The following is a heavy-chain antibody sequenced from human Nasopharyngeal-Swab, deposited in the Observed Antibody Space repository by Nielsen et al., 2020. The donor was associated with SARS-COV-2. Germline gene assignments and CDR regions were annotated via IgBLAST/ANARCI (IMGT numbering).Heavy chain of an antibody. CDR3: ARRAIAVAGTGLDY. D-gene: IGHD6-19*01. CDR1: GYTLTELS. V-gene: IGHV1-24*01. Sequence: ASVKVSCKVSGYTLTELSMHWVRQAPGKGLEWMGGFDPEDGETIYAQKLQGRVTMTTDTSTSTAYMELRSLRSDDTAVYYCARRAIAVAGTGLDYWGQGTLVTVSS. J-gene: IGHJ4*02. CDR2: FDPEDGET.